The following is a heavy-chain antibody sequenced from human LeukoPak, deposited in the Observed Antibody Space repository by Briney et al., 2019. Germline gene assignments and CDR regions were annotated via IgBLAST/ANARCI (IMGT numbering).Heavy chain of an antibody. J-gene: IGHJ6*03. CDR1: GYSFTSYW. CDR3: ARQQVYYITAAGPPVSSYYYYMDV. D-gene: IGHD6-13*01. CDR2: IYPGDSDT. V-gene: IGHV5-51*01. Sequence: GESLKISCKGSGYSFTSYWIGWVRQMPGKGLEWMGIIYPGDSDTRYSPSFQGQVTISADKSISTAYLQWSSLKASDTAMYYCARQQVYYITAAGPPVSSYYYYMDVWGKGTTVTISS.